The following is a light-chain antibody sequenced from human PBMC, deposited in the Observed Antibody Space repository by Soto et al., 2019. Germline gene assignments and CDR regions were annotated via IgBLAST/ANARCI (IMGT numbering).Light chain of an antibody. V-gene: IGKV3D-15*01. Sequence: EIVVTQSPATLSVTPGESATLSCRASPRITDTLAWYQQRPGQAPRLLIYGASTRAPGIPARFTGSVSIVSGTEFTLSISSLQSEDFAIYYCQQYSNWSPYTFGQGTKLEIK. CDR1: PRITDT. J-gene: IGKJ2*01. CDR2: GAS. CDR3: QQYSNWSPYT.